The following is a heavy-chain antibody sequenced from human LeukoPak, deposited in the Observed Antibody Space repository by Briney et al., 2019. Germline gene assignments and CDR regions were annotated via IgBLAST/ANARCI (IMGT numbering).Heavy chain of an antibody. D-gene: IGHD3-10*01. Sequence: GASLQICCEGSGYNFTSYWIGWVRPLPGKGLEGMGIIYPGDSDTRYSPSFQGQVTISADKSISTAYLQWSSLKASDTAMYYCALDGSGSYTLFVYWGQGTLVTVSS. CDR3: ALDGSGSYTLFVY. CDR2: IYPGDSDT. V-gene: IGHV5-51*01. CDR1: GYNFTSYW. J-gene: IGHJ4*02.